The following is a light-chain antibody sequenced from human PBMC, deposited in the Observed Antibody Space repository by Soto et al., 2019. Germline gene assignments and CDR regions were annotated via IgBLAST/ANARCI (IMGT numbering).Light chain of an antibody. CDR3: QHYNGYSPWT. CDR1: QSINYW. Sequence: DIQMTQSPSTLSASVGDRVTITCRASQSINYWLAWYQQRPGKAPKLLIYDASTLQSGAPSRFSGSGSVTDFTLTITDLQPDDFATYYCQHYNGYSPWTFGLGTKVDIK. CDR2: DAS. J-gene: IGKJ1*01. V-gene: IGKV1-5*01.